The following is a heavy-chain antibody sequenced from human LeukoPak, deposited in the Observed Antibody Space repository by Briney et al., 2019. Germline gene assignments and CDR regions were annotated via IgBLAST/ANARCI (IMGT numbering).Heavy chain of an antibody. D-gene: IGHD3-10*01. J-gene: IGHJ4*02. CDR2: IYYSGST. Sequence: SETLSLTCTVSGGSISSYYWSWIRQPPGKGLEWIGYIYYSGSTNYNPSLKSRVTISVDTSKNQFSLKLSSVAAADTAVYYCARTVYGSGSYYGPYYFDYWGQGTLVTVSS. CDR1: GGSISSYY. V-gene: IGHV4-59*01. CDR3: ARTVYGSGSYYGPYYFDY.